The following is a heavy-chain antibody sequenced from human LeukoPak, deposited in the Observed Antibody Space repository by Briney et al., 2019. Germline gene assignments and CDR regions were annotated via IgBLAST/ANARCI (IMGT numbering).Heavy chain of an antibody. CDR1: GGSISSSSYY. Sequence: PSETLSLTCTVSGGSISSSSYYWGWIRQPPGKGLEWIGSIYYSGSTYYNPSLKSRVTISVDTSKNQFSLKLSSVTAADTAVYYCARGPKNAIAAAAPGWFDPWGQGTLVTVSS. D-gene: IGHD6-13*01. CDR2: IYYSGST. CDR3: ARGPKNAIAAAAPGWFDP. J-gene: IGHJ5*02. V-gene: IGHV4-39*01.